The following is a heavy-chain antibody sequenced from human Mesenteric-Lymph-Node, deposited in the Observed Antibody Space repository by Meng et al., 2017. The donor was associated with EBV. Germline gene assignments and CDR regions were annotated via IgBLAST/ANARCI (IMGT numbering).Heavy chain of an antibody. V-gene: IGHV2-5*02. D-gene: IGHD1-26*01. Sequence: QITLKEPGPTLVNPTQTLTLTCTFSGFSPSTSGVGVGWIRQPPGKALEWLALIYWDDDKRYSPSLKSRLTITKDTSKNQVVLTMTNMDPVDTGTYYCAHRPGYSGSFDFDYWGQGTLVTVSS. CDR2: IYWDDDK. J-gene: IGHJ4*02. CDR3: AHRPGYSGSFDFDY. CDR1: GFSPSTSGVG.